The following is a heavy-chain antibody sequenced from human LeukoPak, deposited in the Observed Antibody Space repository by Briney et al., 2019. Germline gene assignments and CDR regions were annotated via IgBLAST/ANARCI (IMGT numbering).Heavy chain of an antibody. V-gene: IGHV4-30-4*01. CDR1: GGSISSGDYY. Sequence: KPSETLSLTCTVSGGSISSGDYYWSWIRQPPGKGLEWIGYIYYSGSTYYNPSLKSRVTISVDTSKNQFSLKLSSVTAADTAVYYCAREPDYGRTRGENWFDPWGQGTLVTVSS. J-gene: IGHJ5*02. CDR3: AREPDYGRTRGENWFDP. CDR2: IYYSGST. D-gene: IGHD4-17*01.